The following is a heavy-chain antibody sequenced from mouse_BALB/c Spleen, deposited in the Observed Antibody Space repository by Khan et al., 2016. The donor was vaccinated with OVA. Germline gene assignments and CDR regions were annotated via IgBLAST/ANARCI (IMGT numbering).Heavy chain of an antibody. Sequence: EVQLQESGTVLARPGASVKMSCKASGYTFTSYWMHWVKQRPGQGLEWIGAIYPANSDTNYNQKFKGKAKLTAVTSTSTAYLALNSMTNEDSAVYYCTRNGFGNYESWDYWGQGTTLTVSS. CDR2: IYPANSDT. D-gene: IGHD2-1*01. V-gene: IGHV1-5*01. CDR3: TRNGFGNYESWDY. J-gene: IGHJ2*01. CDR1: GYTFTSYW.